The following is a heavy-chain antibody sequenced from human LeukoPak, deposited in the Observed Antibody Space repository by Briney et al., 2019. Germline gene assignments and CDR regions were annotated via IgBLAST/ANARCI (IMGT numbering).Heavy chain of an antibody. D-gene: IGHD1-26*01. CDR2: INHSGST. V-gene: IGHV4-34*01. CDR1: GGFISSYY. J-gene: IGHJ4*02. CDR3: ARGGERELRGGDGNCFDY. Sequence: SETLSLTCTVSGGFISSYYWSWIRQPPGKGLEWIGEINHSGSTNYNPSLKSRVTISVDTSKNQFSLKLSSVTAADTAVYYCARGGERELRGGDGNCFDYWGQGTLVTVSS.